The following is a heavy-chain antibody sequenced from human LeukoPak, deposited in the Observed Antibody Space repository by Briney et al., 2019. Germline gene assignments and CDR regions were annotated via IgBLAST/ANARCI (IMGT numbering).Heavy chain of an antibody. J-gene: IGHJ4*02. V-gene: IGHV6-1*01. CDR2: TYYRSKWYN. CDR1: GDSVSSNSAA. Sequence: SQTLSLTCAISGDSVSSNSAAWNWIRQSPSRGLEWLGRTYYRSKWYNDYAVSVKSRITINPDTSKNQFSLQLNSVTPEGTAVYYCARGSHRIVGAPGVYDYWGQGTLVTVSS. D-gene: IGHD1-26*01. CDR3: ARGSHRIVGAPGVYDY.